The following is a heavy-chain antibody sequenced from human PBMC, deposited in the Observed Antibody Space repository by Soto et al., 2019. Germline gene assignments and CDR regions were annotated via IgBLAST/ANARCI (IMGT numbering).Heavy chain of an antibody. J-gene: IGHJ5*02. CDR1: GFTFSSYG. V-gene: IGHV3-30*18. D-gene: IGHD3-3*01. Sequence: GGSLRLSCAASGFTFSSYGMHWVRQAPGKGLEWVAVISYDGSDKYYADSVKGRFTIPRDNSKNTLYLQMNSLRAEDTAVYYCAKDSLVLRFLEWSGWFDPWGQGTLVTVSS. CDR3: AKDSLVLRFLEWSGWFDP. CDR2: ISYDGSDK.